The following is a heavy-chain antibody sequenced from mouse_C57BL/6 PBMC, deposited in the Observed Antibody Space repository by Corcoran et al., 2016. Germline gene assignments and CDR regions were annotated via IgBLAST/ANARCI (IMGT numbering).Heavy chain of an antibody. CDR1: GYTFTDYY. D-gene: IGHD1-1*01. CDR3: ARSGITTVVAYFDY. J-gene: IGHJ2*01. V-gene: IGHV1-26*01. CDR2: INPNNGGT. Sequence: EVQLQQSGPELVKPGASVKISCKASGYTFTDYYMNWVKQSHGKSLEWIGDINPNNGGTSYNQKFKGKATLTVDKSSSTAYMELRSLTSEDSAVYYCARSGITTVVAYFDYWGQGTTLTVSS.